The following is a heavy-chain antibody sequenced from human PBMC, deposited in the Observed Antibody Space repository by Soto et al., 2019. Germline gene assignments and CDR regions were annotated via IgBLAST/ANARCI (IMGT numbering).Heavy chain of an antibody. V-gene: IGHV4-59*01. D-gene: IGHD3-10*01. CDR2: IYYSGST. CDR3: ARGYNYYGSGSYSNWFDP. CDR1: GGSIHSYY. Sequence: SGTLSLTRTVSGGSIHSYYWGWVRQPPGEGLEWIGYIYYSGSTNYNPSLKSRVTISVDTSKNQFSLKLSSVTAADTAVYYCARGYNYYGSGSYSNWFDPWGQGTLVTVSS. J-gene: IGHJ5*02.